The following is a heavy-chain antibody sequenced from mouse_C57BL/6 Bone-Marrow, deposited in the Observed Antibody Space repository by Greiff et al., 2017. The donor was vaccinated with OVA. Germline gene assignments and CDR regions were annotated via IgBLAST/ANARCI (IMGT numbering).Heavy chain of an antibody. CDR2: ISDGGSYT. D-gene: IGHD1-1*01. CDR3: ARGINTRYFDV. Sequence: EVQGVESGGGLVKPGGSLKLSCAASGFTFSSYAMSWVRQTPEKRLEWVATISDGGSYTYYPDNVKGRFTISRDNAKNNLYLQMSHLKSEDTAMYYCARGINTRYFDVWGTGTTVTVSS. CDR1: GFTFSSYA. J-gene: IGHJ1*03. V-gene: IGHV5-4*01.